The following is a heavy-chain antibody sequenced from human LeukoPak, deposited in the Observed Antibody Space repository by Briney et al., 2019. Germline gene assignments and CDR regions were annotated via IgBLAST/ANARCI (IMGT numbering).Heavy chain of an antibody. CDR2: IYYSGST. J-gene: IGHJ3*02. V-gene: IGHV4-61*05. CDR3: AAGDIVVVGFGYAFDI. Sequence: NSSETLSLTCAVSGDSISSSSHYWGWIRQPPGKGLEWIGYIYYSGSTNYNPSLKSRVTISVDTSKNQFSLKLSSVTAADTAVYYCAAGDIVVVGFGYAFDIWGQGTMVTVSS. CDR1: GDSISSSSHY. D-gene: IGHD2-15*01.